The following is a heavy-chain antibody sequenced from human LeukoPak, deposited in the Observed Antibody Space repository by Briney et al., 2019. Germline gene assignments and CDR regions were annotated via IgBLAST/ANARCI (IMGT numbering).Heavy chain of an antibody. J-gene: IGHJ4*02. CDR3: ARDPWGIASSRLFDY. D-gene: IGHD6-13*01. CDR1: GFTFDDYT. Sequence: GSLRLSCAASGFTFDDYTMHWVRQAPGKGLEWVSGINLNGGSTGYADSVKGRFTISRDNAKNSLYLQMNSLRAEDTALYYCARDPWGIASSRLFDYWGQGTLVTVSS. V-gene: IGHV3-20*04. CDR2: INLNGGST.